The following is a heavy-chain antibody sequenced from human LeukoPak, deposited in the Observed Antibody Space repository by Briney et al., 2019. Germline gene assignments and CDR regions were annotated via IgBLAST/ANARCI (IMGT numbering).Heavy chain of an antibody. V-gene: IGHV4-59*01. Sequence: SETLSLTCTVSGGSISSYYWSWIRQPPGKGLEWIGYIYYSGSTNYNPSLKSRVTISVDTSKNQFSLKLSSVTAADTAVYYCARSYCGGDCYPNYYYYYGMDVWGQGTTVSVSS. J-gene: IGHJ6*02. D-gene: IGHD2-21*02. CDR3: ARSYCGGDCYPNYYYYYGMDV. CDR1: GGSISSYY. CDR2: IYYSGST.